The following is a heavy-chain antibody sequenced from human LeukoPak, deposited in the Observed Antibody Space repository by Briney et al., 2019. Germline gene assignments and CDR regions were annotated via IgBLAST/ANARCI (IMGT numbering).Heavy chain of an antibody. CDR3: ARGKIRYGSGSYYQRYYYFDY. V-gene: IGHV1-8*01. D-gene: IGHD3-10*01. Sequence: ASVKVSCTASGYTFTSYDINWVRQATGQGLEWMGWMNPNSGNTGYAQKFQGRVTMTRNTSISTAYMELSSLRSEDTAVYYCARGKIRYGSGSYYQRYYYFDYWGQGTLVTVSS. CDR1: GYTFTSYD. CDR2: MNPNSGNT. J-gene: IGHJ4*02.